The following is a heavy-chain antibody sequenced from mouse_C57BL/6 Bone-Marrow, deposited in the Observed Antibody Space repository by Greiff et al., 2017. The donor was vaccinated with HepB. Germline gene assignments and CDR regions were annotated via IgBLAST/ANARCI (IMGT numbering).Heavy chain of an antibody. CDR3: ARDWDTFDY. CDR2: IYPSDSET. J-gene: IGHJ2*01. V-gene: IGHV1-61*01. CDR1: GYTFTSYW. D-gene: IGHD3-3*01. Sequence: QVQLQQPGAELVRPGSSVKLSCKASGYTFTSYWMDWVKQRPGQGLEWIGNIYPSDSETHYNQKFKDKATLTVDTSSSTAYMQLSSLTSEDSAVYYSARDWDTFDYWGQGTTLTVSS.